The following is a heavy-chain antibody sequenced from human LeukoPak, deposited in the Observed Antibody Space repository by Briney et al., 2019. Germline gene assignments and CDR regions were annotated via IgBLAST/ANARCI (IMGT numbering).Heavy chain of an antibody. D-gene: IGHD3-10*01. J-gene: IGHJ5*02. CDR1: GYSFASYW. CDR3: ATNFMVRGVPNWFDP. CDR2: IYPGDSET. V-gene: IGHV5-51*01. Sequence: GESLKISCKGSGYSFASYWISWVRQMPGKGLEWMGIIYPGDSETRYSPSFQGQVTISADKSISTAFLHWSSLKASDTAMYYCATNFMVRGVPNWFDPWGQGTLVTVSS.